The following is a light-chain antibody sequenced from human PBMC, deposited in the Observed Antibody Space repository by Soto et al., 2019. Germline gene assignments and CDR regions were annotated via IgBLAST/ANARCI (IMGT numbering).Light chain of an antibody. CDR3: QQSYSNPRT. CDR2: AAS. V-gene: IGKV1-39*01. J-gene: IGKJ1*01. Sequence: DIQMTQSPSSLSASVGDRFTITCRASQSISSYLNWYQQKPGKAPKLLIYAASSLQSGVPSRFSGSGSGTDFTLTISSLQPEDFATYYCQQSYSNPRTFGQGTKVDIK. CDR1: QSISSY.